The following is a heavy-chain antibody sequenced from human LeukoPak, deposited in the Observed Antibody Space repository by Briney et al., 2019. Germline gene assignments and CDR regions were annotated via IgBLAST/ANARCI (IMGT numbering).Heavy chain of an antibody. J-gene: IGHJ4*02. CDR3: ARLSGTSALYYLDY. Sequence: PGGSLRLSCAASGFTFSSYAMSWVRQAPGKGLEWVSSISPSSGHIYYADSVKGRFIISRDNAKNSLYLQMNSLRAEDTAVYYCARLSGTSALYYLDYWGQGTRVTVSS. V-gene: IGHV3-21*06. CDR1: GFTFSSYA. CDR2: ISPSSGHI. D-gene: IGHD2-2*01.